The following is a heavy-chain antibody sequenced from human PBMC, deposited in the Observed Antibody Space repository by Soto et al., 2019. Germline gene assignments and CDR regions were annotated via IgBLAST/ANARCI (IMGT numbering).Heavy chain of an antibody. J-gene: IGHJ5*02. D-gene: IGHD3-22*01. CDR3: ARADYYDTAARFDP. Sequence: SETLSLTCTVSGGSISSYYWSWIRQPPGKGLEWIGYIYYSGSTNYNPSLRSRVTISVDTSKNQFSLKLSSVTAADTAVYYCARADYYDTAARFDPWGQGTLVTVSS. CDR2: IYYSGST. V-gene: IGHV4-59*01. CDR1: GGSISSYY.